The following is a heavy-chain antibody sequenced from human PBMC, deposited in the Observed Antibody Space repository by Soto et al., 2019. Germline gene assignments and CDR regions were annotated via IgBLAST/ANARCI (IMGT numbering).Heavy chain of an antibody. Sequence: ASVKVSCKASGYTFTSDGISWVRQAPGQGLEWMGWISAYNGNTNYAQKLQGRVTMTTDTSTSTAYMELRSLRSDDTAVSYCARHPLGGARYLLPFLRRKGDIWFDRSGPGHLVT. V-gene: IGHV1-18*01. CDR2: ISAYNGNT. J-gene: IGHJ5*02. CDR1: GYTFTSDG. D-gene: IGHD1-26*01. CDR3: ARHPLGGARYLLPFLRRKGDIWFDR.